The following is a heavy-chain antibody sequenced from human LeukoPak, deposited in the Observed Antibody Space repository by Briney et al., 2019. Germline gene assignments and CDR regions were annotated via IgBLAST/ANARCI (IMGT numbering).Heavy chain of an antibody. CDR3: ARGPADYSNPRPLDY. CDR2: IIPIFGTA. D-gene: IGHD4-11*01. V-gene: IGHV1-69*13. Sequence: ASVKVSCKASGGTFSSYAISWVRQAPGQGLEWMGGIIPIFGTANYAQKFQGRVTITADESTSTAYMELSSLRSEDTAVYYCARGPADYSNPRPLDYWGQGTLVTVSS. CDR1: GGTFSSYA. J-gene: IGHJ4*02.